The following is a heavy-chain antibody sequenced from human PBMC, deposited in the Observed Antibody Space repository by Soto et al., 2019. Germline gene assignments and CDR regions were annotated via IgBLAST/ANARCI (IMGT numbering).Heavy chain of an antibody. CDR1: GFTFDDYA. CDR3: AKSKEHLEILKNTVTTFWGPFHI. V-gene: IGHV3-9*01. J-gene: IGHJ3*02. CDR2: ITWNSGSR. D-gene: IGHD4-17*01. Sequence: EVQLVEAGGGLVQPGRSLRLSCAASGFTFDDYAMHWVRQAPGKGPEWVSGITWNSGSRGYAESVKGRFTISRDNAKNSLYLQMNSLRTEDTDLYYCAKSKEHLEILKNTVTTFWGPFHIWGQGTMVTVSS.